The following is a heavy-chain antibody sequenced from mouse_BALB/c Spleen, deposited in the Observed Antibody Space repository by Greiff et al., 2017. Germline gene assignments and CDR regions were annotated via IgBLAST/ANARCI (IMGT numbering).Heavy chain of an antibody. V-gene: IGHV5-6-4*01. J-gene: IGHJ4*01. CDR3: TRGSDGYSPYYYAMDY. CDR2: ISSGGSYT. CDR1: GFTFSSYT. D-gene: IGHD2-3*01. Sequence: EVKLMESGGGLVKPGGSLKLSCAASGFTFSSYTMSWVRQTPEKRLEWVATISSGGSYTYYPDSVKGRFTISRDNAKNTLYLQMSSLKSEDTAMYYCTRGSDGYSPYYYAMDYWGQGTSVTVSA.